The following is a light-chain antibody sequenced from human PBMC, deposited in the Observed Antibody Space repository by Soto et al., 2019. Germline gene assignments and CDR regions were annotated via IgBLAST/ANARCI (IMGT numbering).Light chain of an antibody. J-gene: IGKJ1*01. Sequence: DIQMTQSPSSLSASVGDRVTITCQASQDIRENLNWFQQKPGKAPKLLMYGASSLETGVPSRFSGSGSGTDFTFTINSLQPEDIATYYCQQYDNLPRTFGQGTKVEIK. V-gene: IGKV1-33*01. CDR3: QQYDNLPRT. CDR1: QDIREN. CDR2: GAS.